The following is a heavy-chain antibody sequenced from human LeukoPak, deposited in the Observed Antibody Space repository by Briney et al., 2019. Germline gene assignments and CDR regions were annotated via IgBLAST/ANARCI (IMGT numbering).Heavy chain of an antibody. J-gene: IGHJ4*02. V-gene: IGHV4-4*07. CDR3: ARGGTYGSGSVQHPTLDY. D-gene: IGHD3-10*01. CDR2: VHARGSP. CDR1: GGSISAYY. Sequence: SGSLSLTCAVSGGSISAYYWRWIRQPAGKGLEWMGRVHARGSPHYSRSIKSRVILSVDRSQNQFSIKLNSVTAADTAVYYCARGGTYGSGSVQHPTLDYWGQGTLVTVSS.